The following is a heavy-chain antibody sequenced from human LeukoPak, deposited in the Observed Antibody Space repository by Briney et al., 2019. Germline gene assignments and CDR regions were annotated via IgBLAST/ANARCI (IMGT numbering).Heavy chain of an antibody. J-gene: IGHJ4*02. Sequence: ASVKVSCKVSGHTLTELSMHWVRQAPGKGLEWMGRFDPEDGETIYAQKFQGRVTMTRDTSISTAYMELSRLRSDDTAVYYCARVKARGVVLGDYWGQGTLVTVSS. CDR3: ARVKARGVVLGDY. CDR1: GHTLTELS. D-gene: IGHD2-2*01. CDR2: FDPEDGET. V-gene: IGHV1-24*01.